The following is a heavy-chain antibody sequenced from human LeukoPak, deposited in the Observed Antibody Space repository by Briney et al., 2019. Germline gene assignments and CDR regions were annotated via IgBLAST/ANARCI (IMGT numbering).Heavy chain of an antibody. V-gene: IGHV3-23*01. CDR1: GFTFSSYA. D-gene: IGHD6-13*01. Sequence: GGSLRLSCAASGFTFSSYAMSWVRQAPGKGLEWVSAISGSGGSTYYADSVKGRFTISRDNSENTLYLQMNSLRAEDTAVYYCAKDSYSSSWYLLSGWGQGTLVTVSS. CDR2: ISGSGGST. CDR3: AKDSYSSSWYLLSG. J-gene: IGHJ4*02.